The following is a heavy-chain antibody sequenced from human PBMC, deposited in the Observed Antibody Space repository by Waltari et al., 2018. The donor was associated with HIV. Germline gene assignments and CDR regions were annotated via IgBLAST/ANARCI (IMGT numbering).Heavy chain of an antibody. V-gene: IGHV4-34*01. Sequence: QVQLQQWGTGLLKPSGTLSLRCAIYGTSFSGYYWSWIRQSPALGLGWIGEVSHSGDTNDNPSFAGRVSISADISKNQLSLNLTSLTAADTGVYFCARGSQHHDHWGQGTPVTVSS. CDR1: GTSFSGYY. J-gene: IGHJ5*02. CDR2: VSHSGDT. CDR3: ARGSQHHDH.